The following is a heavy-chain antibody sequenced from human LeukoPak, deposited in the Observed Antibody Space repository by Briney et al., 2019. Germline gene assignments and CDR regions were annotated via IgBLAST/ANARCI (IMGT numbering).Heavy chain of an antibody. D-gene: IGHD5-24*01. CDR3: AKSRSGLENYMDV. Sequence: GGSLRLSCAAFGFTFSSYAMSWVRQAPGKGLEWVSAISGSGGSTYYADSVKGRFTISRDNSKNTLYLQMNSLRAEDTAVYYCAKSRSGLENYMDVWGKGTTVTVSS. V-gene: IGHV3-23*01. CDR2: ISGSGGST. CDR1: GFTFSSYA. J-gene: IGHJ6*03.